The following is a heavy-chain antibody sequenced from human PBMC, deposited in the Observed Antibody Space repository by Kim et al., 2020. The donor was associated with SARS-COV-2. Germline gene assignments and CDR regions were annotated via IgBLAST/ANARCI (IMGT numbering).Heavy chain of an antibody. CDR3: ARPNDYYDSSGYPSGGMDV. CDR1: GYSFTSYW. Sequence: GESLKISCKGSGYSFTSYWISWVRQMPGKGLQWMGRIDPSDSYTNYSPSFQGHVTISADKSISTAYLQWSSLKASDTAMYYCARPNDYYDSSGYPSGGMDVWGQGTTVTVSS. CDR2: IDPSDSYT. D-gene: IGHD3-22*01. V-gene: IGHV5-10-1*01. J-gene: IGHJ6*02.